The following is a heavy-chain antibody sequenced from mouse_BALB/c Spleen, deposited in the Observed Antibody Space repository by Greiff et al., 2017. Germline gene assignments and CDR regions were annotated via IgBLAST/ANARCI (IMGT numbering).Heavy chain of an antibody. D-gene: IGHD2-10*02. J-gene: IGHJ4*01. CDR1: GFTFSSYA. CDR2: ISSGGST. V-gene: IGHV5-6-5*01. CDR3: ARGGRYGNYVGYAMDY. Sequence: EVKLMESGGGLVKPGGSLKLSCAASGFTFSSYAMSWVRQTPEKRLEWVASISSGGSTYYPDSVKGRFTISRDNARNILYLQMSSLRSEDTAMYYCARGGRYGNYVGYAMDYWGQGTSVTVSS.